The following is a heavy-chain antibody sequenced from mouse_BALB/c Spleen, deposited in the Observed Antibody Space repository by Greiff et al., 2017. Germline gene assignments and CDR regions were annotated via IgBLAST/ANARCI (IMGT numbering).Heavy chain of an antibody. V-gene: IGHV5-12-2*01. Sequence: EVKLVESGGGLVQPGGSLKLSCAASGFTFSSYTMSWVRQTPEKRLEWVAYISNGGGSTYYPDTVKGRFTISRDNAKNTLYLQMSSLKSEDTAMYYCARRYGYDERDWYFDVWGAGTTVTVSS. J-gene: IGHJ1*01. D-gene: IGHD2-2*01. CDR1: GFTFSSYT. CDR2: ISNGGGST. CDR3: ARRYGYDERDWYFDV.